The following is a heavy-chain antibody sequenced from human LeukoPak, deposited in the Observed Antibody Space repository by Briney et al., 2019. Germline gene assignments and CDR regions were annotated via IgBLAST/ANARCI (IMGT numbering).Heavy chain of an antibody. D-gene: IGHD3-10*01. CDR2: ISYDGSNK. V-gene: IGHV3-30*03. CDR1: GSTFSSYG. J-gene: IGHJ4*02. Sequence: PGRSLRLSCAASGSTFSSYGMHWVRQAPGKGLEWVAVISYDGSNKYYADSVKGRFTISRDNSKHTLYLQMNSLRAEDTAVYYCARVWLGESALNLWGQGTLVTVSS. CDR3: ARVWLGESALNL.